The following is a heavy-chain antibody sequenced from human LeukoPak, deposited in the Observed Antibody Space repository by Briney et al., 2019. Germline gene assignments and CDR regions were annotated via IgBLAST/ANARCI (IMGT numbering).Heavy chain of an antibody. CDR2: IHSGGTT. CDR1: GFTVTTNH. J-gene: IGHJ4*02. D-gene: IGHD3-3*01. Sequence: GGSLRLSCAASGFTVTTNHMSWVRQAPGRGLEWVSVIHSGGTTYYAESVTGRFTISRDNSKNTLYLQMNSLRAEDTAVYYCASYDFWSGSIYWGQGTLVTVSS. CDR3: ASYDFWSGSIY. V-gene: IGHV3-53*01.